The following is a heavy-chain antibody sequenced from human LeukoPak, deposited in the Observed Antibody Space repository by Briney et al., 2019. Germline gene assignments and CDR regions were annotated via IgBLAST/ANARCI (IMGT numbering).Heavy chain of an antibody. V-gene: IGHV4-31*03. CDR3: ARTYQLLGAFDI. Sequence: TLSLTCTVSGGSISSGGYYWSWIRQHPGKGLEWIGYIYYSGSTYYNPSLKSRVTISVDTSKNQFSLKLSSVTAADTAVYYCARTYQLLGAFDIWGQGTMVTVSS. CDR2: IYYSGST. D-gene: IGHD2-2*01. CDR1: GGSISSGGYY. J-gene: IGHJ3*02.